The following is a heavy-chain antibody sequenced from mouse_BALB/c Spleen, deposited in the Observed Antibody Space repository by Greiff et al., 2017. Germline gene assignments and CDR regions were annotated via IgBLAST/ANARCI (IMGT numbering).Heavy chain of an antibody. D-gene: IGHD1-2*01. CDR2: ISTYYGDA. Sequence: QVQLQQSGAELVRPGVSVKISCKGSGYTFTDYAMHWVKQSHAKSLEWIGVISTYYGDASYNQKFKGKATMTVDKSSSTAYMELARLTSEDSAIYYCARDGPYYYAMDYWGQGTSVTVSS. CDR3: ARDGPYYYAMDY. CDR1: GYTFTDYA. J-gene: IGHJ4*01. V-gene: IGHV1S137*01.